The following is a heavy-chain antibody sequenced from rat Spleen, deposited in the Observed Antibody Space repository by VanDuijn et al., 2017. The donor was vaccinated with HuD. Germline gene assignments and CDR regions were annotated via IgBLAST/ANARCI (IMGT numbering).Heavy chain of an antibody. CDR1: GFTFSDYA. CDR2: IIYDGSST. D-gene: IGHD1-4*01. J-gene: IGHJ1*01. V-gene: IGHV5-17*01. Sequence: EVQLVESGGGLVQPGRSLKLSCAASGFTFSDYAMAWVRQAPKKGLEWVATIIYDGSSTYYRDSVKGRFTISRDNAKSTLYLQMDSLRSADTATYSCARHQDEVYNVWYFEWWVRGTMVTVSS. CDR3: ARHQDEVYNVWYFEW.